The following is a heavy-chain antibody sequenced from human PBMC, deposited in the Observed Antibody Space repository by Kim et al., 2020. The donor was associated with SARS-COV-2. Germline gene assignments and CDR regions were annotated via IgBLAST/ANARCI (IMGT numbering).Heavy chain of an antibody. V-gene: IGHV1-2*02. CDR1: GYNFPDYY. CDR3: AREEVHYTSSLDY. Sequence: ASVKVSCKTSGYNFPDYYIHWVRQAPGQGLEWMGWLNPNSGGTIYAQKFQGRVAMTRDISISAAYMELSRLTSDDTALYYWAREEVHYTSSLDYWGQGTLVTVSS. J-gene: IGHJ4*02. D-gene: IGHD6-6*01. CDR2: LNPNSGGT.